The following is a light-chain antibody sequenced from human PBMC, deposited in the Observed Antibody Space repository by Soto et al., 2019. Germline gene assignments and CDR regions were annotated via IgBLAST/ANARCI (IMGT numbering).Light chain of an antibody. CDR1: SSDVGGYDF. J-gene: IGLJ2*01. V-gene: IGLV2-8*01. CDR2: EVS. Sequence: QSVLTQPPSASGSPGQSVTISCTGTSSDVGGYDFVSWYQQHPGKAPKILIYEVSKRASGVPDRFSGSKSGNTAPLTVSGLQPDDEDDYYCNSYGGNNTVVFGRGTKLTVL. CDR3: NSYGGNNTVV.